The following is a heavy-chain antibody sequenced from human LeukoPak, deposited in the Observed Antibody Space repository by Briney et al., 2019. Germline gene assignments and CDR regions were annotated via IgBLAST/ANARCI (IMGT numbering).Heavy chain of an antibody. CDR2: IYPGDPDT. CDR3: ARRRYYYDSSGYPSNGFDY. Sequence: GESLKISCKGSGYSFTSYWIGWVRQTPGKGLEWMGIIYPGDPDTRYSPSFQGQATISADKSISTAYLQWSSLKASDTAMYYCARRRYYYDSSGYPSNGFDYWGQGTLVTVSS. V-gene: IGHV5-51*01. CDR1: GYSFTSYW. J-gene: IGHJ4*02. D-gene: IGHD3-22*01.